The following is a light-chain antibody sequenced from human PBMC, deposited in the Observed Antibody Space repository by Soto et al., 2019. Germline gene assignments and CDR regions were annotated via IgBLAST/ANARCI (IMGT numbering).Light chain of an antibody. CDR3: QQSYISPPT. CDR1: QSISMY. V-gene: IGKV1-39*01. CDR2: AAA. J-gene: IGKJ1*01. Sequence: DLQMTQSPSSLSASVGDRVTITCRASQSISMYLNWYQQKPGRAPTLLIFAAASLQGGVPSRFGGSGSGTDFTLSISSLQPEDFATYFCQQSYISPPTFGQGTKVEIK.